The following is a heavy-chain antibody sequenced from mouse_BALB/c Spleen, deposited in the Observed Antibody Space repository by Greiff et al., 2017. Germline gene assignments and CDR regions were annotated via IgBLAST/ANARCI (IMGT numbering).Heavy chain of an antibody. CDR2: INPGSGGT. Sequence: QVQLKQSGAELVRPGTSVKVSCKASGYAFTNYLIEWVKQRPGQGLEWIGVINPGSGGTNYNEKFKGKATLTADKSSSTAYMQLSSLTSDDSAVYFCARNLPYAMDYWGQGTSVTVSS. V-gene: IGHV1-54*01. J-gene: IGHJ4*01. CDR1: GYAFTNYL. CDR3: ARNLPYAMDY.